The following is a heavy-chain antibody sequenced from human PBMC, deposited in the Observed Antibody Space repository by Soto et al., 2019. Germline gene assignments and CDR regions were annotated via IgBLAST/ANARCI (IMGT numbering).Heavy chain of an antibody. J-gene: IGHJ4*02. CDR1: AFSLSTSGVG. D-gene: IGHD4-17*01. CDR2: IYWDDSK. V-gene: IGHV2-5*02. Sequence: QITLKESGPTLVKPTQTLTLTCTFTAFSLSTSGVGVGWIRQPPGKALELLAAIYWDDSKEYSPSLKSRLTISKDTSKNQVVLTMTNMDPVDTASYCCARKGYGDSPIDYWGQGTLVTVSA. CDR3: ARKGYGDSPIDY.